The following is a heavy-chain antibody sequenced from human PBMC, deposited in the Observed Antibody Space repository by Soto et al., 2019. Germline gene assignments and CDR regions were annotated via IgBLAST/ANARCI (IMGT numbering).Heavy chain of an antibody. CDR2: INPNTGYT. D-gene: IGHD3-16*02. V-gene: IGHV1-8*01. Sequence: QVQLVQSGAAMKKPGASVKVSCKASGYTFTSYDINWVRQAAGQGLEWMGWINPNTGYTDYAQKFQDRVTMTGNTSITTAYMELSGLRSEDTAVYYCVRGRVMITFGVVIVIDYGGQGSPVTVSS. CDR1: GYTFTSYD. CDR3: VRGRVMITFGVVIVIDY. J-gene: IGHJ4*02.